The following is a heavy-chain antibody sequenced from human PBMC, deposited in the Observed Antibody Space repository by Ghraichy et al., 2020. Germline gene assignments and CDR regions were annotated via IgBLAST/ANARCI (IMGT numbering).Heavy chain of an antibody. CDR3: ATFPTTVPYYFDY. V-gene: IGHV3-23*01. Sequence: GESLNISCAASGFTFSSYAMSWVRQAPGKGLEWVSAISGSGGSTYYADSVKGRFTISRDNSKNTLYLQMNSLRAEDTAVYYCATFPTTVPYYFDYWGQGTLVTVSS. D-gene: IGHD4-11*01. J-gene: IGHJ4*02. CDR1: GFTFSSYA. CDR2: ISGSGGST.